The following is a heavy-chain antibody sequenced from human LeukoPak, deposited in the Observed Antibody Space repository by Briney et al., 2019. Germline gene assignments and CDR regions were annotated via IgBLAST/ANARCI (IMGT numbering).Heavy chain of an antibody. J-gene: IGHJ5*02. Sequence: ASVKVSCKVSGDALRQLYIHWVRQAPGKGLEWMGNFNPEDGETIYAQRFQGRVTMTEDTSTDTAYMELSSLRSEDTAMYFCATLSRDNSGSGNWFDPWGQGSLVIVSS. CDR2: FNPEDGET. V-gene: IGHV1-24*01. CDR3: ATLSRDNSGSGNWFDP. CDR1: GDALRQLY. D-gene: IGHD3-10*01.